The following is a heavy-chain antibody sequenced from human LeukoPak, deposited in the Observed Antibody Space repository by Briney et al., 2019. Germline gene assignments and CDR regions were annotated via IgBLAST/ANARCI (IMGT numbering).Heavy chain of an antibody. D-gene: IGHD6-13*01. CDR3: ARGVIATGGNDFDY. J-gene: IGHJ4*02. CDR2: IYHSGST. V-gene: IGHV4-38-2*02. Sequence: SETLSLTCTVSGYSISSGYYWGWIRQPPGKGLEWIGSIYHSGSTYYNPSLKSRVTMSVDTSKNQLSLKVISVTAADTAIYYCARGVIATGGNDFDYWGQGTLVTVSS. CDR1: GYSISSGYY.